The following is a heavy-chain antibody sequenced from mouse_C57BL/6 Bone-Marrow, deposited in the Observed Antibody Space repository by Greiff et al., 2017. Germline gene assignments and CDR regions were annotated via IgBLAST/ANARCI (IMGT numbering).Heavy chain of an antibody. D-gene: IGHD1-1*01. CDR1: GYTFTSYW. Sequence: QVQLKQPGAELVKPGASVKLSCKASGYTFTSYWMHWVKQRPGQGLEWIGMIHPNSGSTNYNEKFKSKATLTVDKSSSTAYMQLSSLTSEDSAVYYCARRGYYYGVFDDWGQGTTLTVSS. J-gene: IGHJ2*01. CDR3: ARRGYYYGVFDD. V-gene: IGHV1-64*01. CDR2: IHPNSGST.